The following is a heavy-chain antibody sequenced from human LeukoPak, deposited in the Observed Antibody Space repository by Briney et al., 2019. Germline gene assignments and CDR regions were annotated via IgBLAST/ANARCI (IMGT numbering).Heavy chain of an antibody. CDR2: IGTASDT. D-gene: IGHD1-1*01. CDR1: GFTFSSFD. Sequence: GGSLRLSCAASGFTFSSFDMHWVRQPTGQGLEWVSTIGTASDTYYPGSVEGRFTLSRDNAKNSLYLQMNSLTAGDTTVYYCARGPPRGKYYYMDVWGKGTTVTVSS. J-gene: IGHJ6*03. CDR3: ARGPPRGKYYYMDV. V-gene: IGHV3-13*01.